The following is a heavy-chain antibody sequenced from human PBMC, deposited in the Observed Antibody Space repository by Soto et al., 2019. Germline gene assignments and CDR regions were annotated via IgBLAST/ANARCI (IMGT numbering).Heavy chain of an antibody. D-gene: IGHD1-26*01. CDR3: ASGGAGSGPFTWELPDH. CDR1: GNTFSYRY. CDR2: IAPFSGDV. J-gene: IGHJ4*02. Sequence: QMQLVQSGAEVTKTGSSVTVSCQALGNTFSYRYLHWVRQAPGQALEWMGWIAPFSGDVHYAQKFQERVTLTRDMCINTAYMRMSSLRSEDTAIYFCASGGAGSGPFTWELPDHWGQGTLVTVSS. V-gene: IGHV1-45*02.